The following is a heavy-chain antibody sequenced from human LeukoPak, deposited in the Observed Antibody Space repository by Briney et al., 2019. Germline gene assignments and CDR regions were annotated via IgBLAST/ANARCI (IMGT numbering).Heavy chain of an antibody. D-gene: IGHD5-18*01. CDR3: ARGILRYSYALDY. J-gene: IGHJ4*02. CDR2: INHSGST. CDR1: GGSFSGYY. Sequence: SETLSLTCAVYGGSFSGYYWSWISQPPGKGLEWIGEINHSGSTNYNPSLKSRVTISVDTSKNQFSLKLSSVTAADTAVYYCARGILRYSYALDYWGQGTLVTVSS. V-gene: IGHV4-34*01.